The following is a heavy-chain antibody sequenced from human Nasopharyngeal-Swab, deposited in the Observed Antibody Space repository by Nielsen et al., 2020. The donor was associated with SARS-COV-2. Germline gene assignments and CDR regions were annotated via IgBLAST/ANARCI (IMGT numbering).Heavy chain of an antibody. CDR3: ARSYNPGGFGWLLSND. CDR2: ISYGGGDE. Sequence: GGSLRLSCEASGFTFSSYPMQWVLRAPGKGLEWVSVISYGGGDEHYADSVKGRFTISRDNSKNTLYLQMNSLTVDDTAVYYCARSYNPGGFGWLLSNDWGQGTLVTVSS. V-gene: IGHV3-30*04. CDR1: GFTFSSYP. J-gene: IGHJ4*02. D-gene: IGHD3-9*01.